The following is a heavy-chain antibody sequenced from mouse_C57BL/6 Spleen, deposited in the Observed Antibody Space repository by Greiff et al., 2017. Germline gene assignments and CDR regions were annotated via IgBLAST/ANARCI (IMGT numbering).Heavy chain of an antibody. Sequence: VQLQQSGTELVKPGASVKLSCKASGYTFTSYWMHWVKQRPGQGLEWIGNINPSNGGTNYNEKFKSKATLTVDKSSSTAYMQLSSLTSEDSAVYYCARLGLLRSYAMDYWGQGTSVTVSS. CDR3: ARLGLLRSYAMDY. CDR1: GYTFTSYW. D-gene: IGHD1-1*01. V-gene: IGHV1-53*01. CDR2: INPSNGGT. J-gene: IGHJ4*01.